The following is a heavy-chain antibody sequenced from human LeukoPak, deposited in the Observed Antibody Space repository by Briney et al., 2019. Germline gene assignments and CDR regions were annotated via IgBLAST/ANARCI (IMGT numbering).Heavy chain of an antibody. CDR1: GYTFTSYG. D-gene: IGHD1-26*01. Sequence: GASVRVSCKASGYTFTSYGISWVRQAPGQGLEWMGIINPSGGSTSYAQKFQGRVTMTRDMSTSTVYMELSSLRSEDTAVYYCARSGGSYRFDPWGQGTLVTVSS. CDR3: ARSGGSYRFDP. V-gene: IGHV1-46*01. CDR2: INPSGGST. J-gene: IGHJ5*02.